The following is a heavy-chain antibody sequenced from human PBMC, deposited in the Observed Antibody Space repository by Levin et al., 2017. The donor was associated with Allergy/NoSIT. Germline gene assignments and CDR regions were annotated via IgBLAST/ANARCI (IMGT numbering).Heavy chain of an antibody. Sequence: SETLSLTCTVSGGSVSSSNYYWSWIRQPPGKELEWIGYIYYTGSTNYNPSLKSRVTISIDTSENQFSLKLSSVTAADTAVYYCARVFSSSGYFRRFDPWGQGTLVTVSS. J-gene: IGHJ5*02. CDR3: ARVFSSSGYFRRFDP. D-gene: IGHD3-22*01. CDR2: IYYTGST. V-gene: IGHV4-61*01. CDR1: GGSVSSSNYY.